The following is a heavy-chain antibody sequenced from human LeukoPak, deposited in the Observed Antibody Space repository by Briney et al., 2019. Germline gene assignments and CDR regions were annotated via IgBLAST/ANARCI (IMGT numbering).Heavy chain of an antibody. Sequence: SGRSLRLSCAASRFTFDDYAMHWVRQVPGKGLEWVSGISSNSGSIGYADSVKGRFTISRDNSKNTVYLQMNSLRAEDTGVYYCARDRLEAVTDDDYFDYWGQGTLVTVSS. CDR2: ISSNSGSI. CDR3: ARDRLEAVTDDDYFDY. CDR1: RFTFDDYA. D-gene: IGHD2-21*02. J-gene: IGHJ4*02. V-gene: IGHV3-9*01.